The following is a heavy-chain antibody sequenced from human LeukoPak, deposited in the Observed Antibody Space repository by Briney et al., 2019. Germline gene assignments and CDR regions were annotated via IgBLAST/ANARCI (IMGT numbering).Heavy chain of an antibody. CDR2: IYYSGST. Sequence: NTGGSLRLSCAASGFTFSSYEMNWVRQAPGKGLEWIGHIYYSGSTNYNPSLNSRVTISVDTSKKQFSLKLTSVIAADTAVYYCARVAKHFRGGLSFYFMDVWGIGTTVTVSS. V-gene: IGHV4-59*01. CDR3: ARVAKHFRGGLSFYFMDV. D-gene: IGHD3-10*01. J-gene: IGHJ6*03. CDR1: GFTFSSYE.